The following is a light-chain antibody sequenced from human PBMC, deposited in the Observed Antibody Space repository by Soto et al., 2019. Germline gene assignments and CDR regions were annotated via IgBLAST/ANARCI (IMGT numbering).Light chain of an antibody. CDR3: QQYENSPYT. V-gene: IGKV3-20*01. CDR1: QSVSSSY. Sequence: EIVLTQSPGTLSLSPGERATLSCRASQSVSSSYLAWYQQKPGQAPRLLIYGISNRATGIPDRFSGSGSGTDFTLTISRVEPEDVAVFYCQQYENSPYTFGQGTKLEIK. J-gene: IGKJ2*01. CDR2: GIS.